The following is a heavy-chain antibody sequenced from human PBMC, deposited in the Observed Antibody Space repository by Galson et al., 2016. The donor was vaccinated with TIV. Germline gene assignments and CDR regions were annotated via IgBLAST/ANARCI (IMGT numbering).Heavy chain of an antibody. Sequence: ETLSLTCTVSGHSFTRDYYWGWTRQPPGKGLEWIGSVYYTGGTYYTPSLRSRVTVSLDTSNNQFFLKLSSVTAADTAVYYCTREIAGTTVHSWGQGALVTVSS. CDR2: VYYTGGT. D-gene: IGHD1-7*01. CDR3: TREIAGTTVHS. J-gene: IGHJ4*02. V-gene: IGHV4-38-2*02. CDR1: GHSFTRDYY.